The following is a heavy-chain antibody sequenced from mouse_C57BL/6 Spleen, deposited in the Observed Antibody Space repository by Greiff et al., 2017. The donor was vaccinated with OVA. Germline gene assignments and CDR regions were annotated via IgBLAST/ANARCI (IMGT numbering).Heavy chain of an antibody. J-gene: IGHJ3*01. D-gene: IGHD1-1*01. CDR2: IDPSDSYT. V-gene: IGHV1-69*01. CDR3: ARSGAVVATQFAY. CDR1: GYTFTSYW. Sequence: QVQLQQPGAELVMPGASVKLSCKASGYTFTSYWMHWVKQRPGQGLEWIGEIDPSDSYTNYNQKFKGKSTLTVDKSSSTAYMQLSSLTSEDASVYYCARSGAVVATQFAYWGQGTLLTVSA.